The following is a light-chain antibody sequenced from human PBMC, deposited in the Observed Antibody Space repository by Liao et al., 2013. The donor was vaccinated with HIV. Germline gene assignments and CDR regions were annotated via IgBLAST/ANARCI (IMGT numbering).Light chain of an antibody. CDR3: QVWDINSDQDVV. V-gene: IGLV3-21*01. CDR1: NVGSTS. CDR2: YDT. Sequence: SYELTQPPSVSVAPGKTAGISCGGNNVGSTSVHWYQQKPGQAPVLVIYYDTVRPSGIPDRFSGSNSGDTATLTINRVEAGDEADYYCQVWDINSDQDVVFGGGTELTVL. J-gene: IGLJ2*01.